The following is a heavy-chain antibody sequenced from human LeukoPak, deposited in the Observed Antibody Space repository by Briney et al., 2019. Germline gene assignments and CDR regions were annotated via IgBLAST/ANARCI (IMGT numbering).Heavy chain of an antibody. CDR1: GYTFTSYD. D-gene: IGHD3-10*01. Sequence: ASVKVSCKASGYTFTSYDINWVRQATGQGLEWMGWMNPNSGNTGYAQKFQGRVTMTRNTSISTAYMELSSLGSEDTAVYYCARGPGEIIYYYYYMDVWGKGTTVTVSS. V-gene: IGHV1-8*01. CDR2: MNPNSGNT. CDR3: ARGPGEIIYYYYYMDV. J-gene: IGHJ6*03.